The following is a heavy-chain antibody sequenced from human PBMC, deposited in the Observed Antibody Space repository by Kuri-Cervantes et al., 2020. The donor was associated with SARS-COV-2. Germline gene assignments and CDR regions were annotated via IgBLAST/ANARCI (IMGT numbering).Heavy chain of an antibody. J-gene: IGHJ6*03. CDR2: IYYSGNT. Sequence: SETLSLTCRVSGDSISSSAYSWGWIRQPPGKGLEWIGSIYYSGNTHYNPSLKSRVTMSVDTSKNQFSLKLSSVTAADTAVYYCAREVNLVVPAAISYYYYYYYMDVWGKGTTVTVSS. D-gene: IGHD2-2*01. CDR3: AREVNLVVPAAISYYYYYYYMDV. V-gene: IGHV4-39*07. CDR1: GDSISSSAYS.